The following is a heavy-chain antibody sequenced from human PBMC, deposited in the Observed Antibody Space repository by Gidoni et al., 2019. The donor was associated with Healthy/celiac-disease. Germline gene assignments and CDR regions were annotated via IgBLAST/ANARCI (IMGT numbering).Heavy chain of an antibody. D-gene: IGHD3-10*01. Sequence: EVQLVESGGGLVQPGRSLRLSCAASGFTFDDYAMHWVRQAPGKGLEWVSGISWNSGSIGYADSVKVRFTISRDNAKNSLYLQMNSLRAEDTALYYCARSPDYYGSGSYYSFDYWGQGTLVTVSS. CDR1: GFTFDDYA. CDR3: ARSPDYYGSGSYYSFDY. CDR2: ISWNSGSI. V-gene: IGHV3-9*01. J-gene: IGHJ4*02.